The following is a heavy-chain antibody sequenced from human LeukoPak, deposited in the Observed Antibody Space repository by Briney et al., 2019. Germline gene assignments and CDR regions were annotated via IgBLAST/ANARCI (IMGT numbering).Heavy chain of an antibody. J-gene: IGHJ4*02. CDR1: GFSVSRYW. CDR3: ARDPQDYYDSSAHPDY. D-gene: IGHD3-22*01. Sequence: GGSLRLSCAASGFSVSRYWMSWVRQAPGEGLEWVANIKQDESEKYYVDSVKGRFTISRDNAKNSLYLQMNSLRAEDTAVYYCARDPQDYYDSSAHPDYWGQGTLVTVSS. CDR2: IKQDESEK. V-gene: IGHV3-7*01.